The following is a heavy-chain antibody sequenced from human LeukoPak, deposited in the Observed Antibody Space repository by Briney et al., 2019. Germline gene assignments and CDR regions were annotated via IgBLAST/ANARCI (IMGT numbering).Heavy chain of an antibody. CDR2: INSDGSST. Sequence: GGSLRLSCAASGFTFSSYWMHWVRQAPGKGLVWVSRINSDGSSTSYADSVKGRFTISRDNAKNTLYLQMNSLRAEDTAVHYCAREGYSSGWWGSAANVYFDYWGQGTLVTVSS. D-gene: IGHD6-19*01. CDR1: GFTFSSYW. CDR3: AREGYSSGWWGSAANVYFDY. J-gene: IGHJ4*02. V-gene: IGHV3-74*01.